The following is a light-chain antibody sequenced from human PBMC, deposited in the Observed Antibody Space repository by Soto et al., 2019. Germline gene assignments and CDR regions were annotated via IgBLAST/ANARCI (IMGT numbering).Light chain of an antibody. J-gene: IGLJ2*01. CDR1: NSDIGRYKF. CDR3: SSSTNTNTLVI. V-gene: IGLV2-14*01. CDR2: EGT. Sequence: QSVLTQPASVSGSPGPSITISCTGTNSDIGRYKFVSGFQQHPGKAPKLMIFEGTNRPSGVSNRFSGSKSGNTASLTISGLQAEDEAIYFCSSSTNTNTLVIFGGGTKLTVL.